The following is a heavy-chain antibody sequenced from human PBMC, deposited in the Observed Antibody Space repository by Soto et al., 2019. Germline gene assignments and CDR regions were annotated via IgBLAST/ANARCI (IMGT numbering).Heavy chain of an antibody. CDR3: ARGNSPVDVY. J-gene: IGHJ4*02. Sequence: PGGSLRLSCAASGFTFSSYEMNWVRQAPGKGLEWVSYITTSGSTIYYADSVKGRFTISRDNAKNSLYLQMNSLRAEDTAVYYCARGNSPVDVYWGQGTLVPVSS. D-gene: IGHD2-21*01. CDR1: GFTFSSYE. CDR2: ITTSGSTI. V-gene: IGHV3-48*03.